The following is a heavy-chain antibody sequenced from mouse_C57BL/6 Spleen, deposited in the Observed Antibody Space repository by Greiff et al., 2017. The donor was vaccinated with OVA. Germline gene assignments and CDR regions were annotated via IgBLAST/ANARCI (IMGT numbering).Heavy chain of an antibody. V-gene: IGHV1-69*01. CDR1: GYTFTSYW. Sequence: VQLQQPGAELVMPGASVKLSCKASGYTFTSYWMHWVKQRPGQGLEWIGEIDPSDSYTNYNQKFKGKSTLTVDKSSSTAYMQLSSLTSEDSAVYYCARVYYGNQGAMDYWGQGTSVTVSS. D-gene: IGHD2-1*01. CDR2: IDPSDSYT. J-gene: IGHJ4*01. CDR3: ARVYYGNQGAMDY.